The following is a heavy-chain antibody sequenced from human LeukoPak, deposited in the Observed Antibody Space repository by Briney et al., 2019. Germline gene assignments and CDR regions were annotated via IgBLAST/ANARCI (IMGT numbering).Heavy chain of an antibody. CDR1: GFTFSSYG. Sequence: PGGSLRLSCAASGFTFSSYGMHWVRQAPGKGLEWVAFIRYDGSNKYYADSVKGRFTISRDNSKNTLYLQMNSLRAEDTAVYYCAKDAYSSGWYSWRNWIDYWGQGTLVTVSS. CDR3: AKDAYSSGWYSWRNWIDY. V-gene: IGHV3-30*02. D-gene: IGHD6-19*01. CDR2: IRYDGSNK. J-gene: IGHJ4*02.